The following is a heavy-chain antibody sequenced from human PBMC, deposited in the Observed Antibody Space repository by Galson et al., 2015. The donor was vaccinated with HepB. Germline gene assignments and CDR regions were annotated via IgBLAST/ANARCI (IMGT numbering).Heavy chain of an antibody. V-gene: IGHV4-34*01. CDR1: GGSFSGYY. CDR3: ARGEGFWSGYYPRAEYFQH. Sequence: LSLTCAVYGGSFSGYYWSWIRQPPGKGLEWIGEINHSGSTNYNPSLKSRVTISVDTSKNQFSLKLSSVTAADTAVYYCARGEGFWSGYYPRAEYFQHWGQGTLVTVSS. D-gene: IGHD3-3*01. CDR2: INHSGST. J-gene: IGHJ1*01.